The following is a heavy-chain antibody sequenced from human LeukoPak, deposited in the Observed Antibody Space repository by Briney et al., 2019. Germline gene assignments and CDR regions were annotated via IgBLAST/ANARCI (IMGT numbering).Heavy chain of an antibody. D-gene: IGHD2-15*01. J-gene: IGHJ4*02. CDR3: AKDCNGGNCYIDY. CDR2: ISGSGDST. V-gene: IGHV3-23*01. CDR1: GFTFSSQA. Sequence: GGSLRLSCAASGFTFSSQAMSWVRQAPGKGLEWVSGISGSGDSTYYADSVKGRFTISSDNSKNTLYLQMNSLRAEDTAIYYCAKDCNGGNCYIDYWGQGTLVTVAS.